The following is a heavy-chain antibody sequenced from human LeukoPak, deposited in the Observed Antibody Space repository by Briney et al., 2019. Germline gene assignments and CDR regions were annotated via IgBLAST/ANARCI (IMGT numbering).Heavy chain of an antibody. V-gene: IGHV3-74*01. Sequence: PEGSLRLSCAASGFTFSSYWMHWVRHAPGKGLVWVSRINSDGSSTSYADSVKGRFTISRDNAKNTLYLQMNSLRAEDTAVYYCARYSSGYLDAFDIWGQGTMVTVSS. CDR2: INSDGSST. J-gene: IGHJ3*02. CDR1: GFTFSSYW. D-gene: IGHD3-22*01. CDR3: ARYSSGYLDAFDI.